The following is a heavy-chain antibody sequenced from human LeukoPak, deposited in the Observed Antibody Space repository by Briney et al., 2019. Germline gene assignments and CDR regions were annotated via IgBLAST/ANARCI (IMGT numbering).Heavy chain of an antibody. CDR2: INHSGST. J-gene: IGHJ4*02. Sequence: SETLSLTCAVYGGSFSGYYWSSIRQPPGKGLEWIGEINHSGSTNYNPSLKSRVTISVDTSKNQFSLKLSSVTAADTAVYYCARGGRRTGTYYYDSSGYHDYWGQGTLVTVSS. CDR1: GGSFSGYY. D-gene: IGHD3-22*01. V-gene: IGHV4-34*01. CDR3: ARGGRRTGTYYYDSSGYHDY.